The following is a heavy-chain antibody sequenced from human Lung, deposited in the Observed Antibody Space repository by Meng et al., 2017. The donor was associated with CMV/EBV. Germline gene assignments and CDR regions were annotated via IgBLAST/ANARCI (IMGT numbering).Heavy chain of an antibody. V-gene: IGHV1-18*01. D-gene: IGHD6-13*01. CDR1: YTVTRVG. Sequence: YTVTRVGISWRQRGPGQGPAWMRGIGTFEGNTNNAQKVQSRVTLTIDTSTSTVYMELRSLRSDDTAIYYCARDGGESTSWYYWFDPWGQGTLVTVSS. J-gene: IGHJ5*02. CDR3: ARDGGESTSWYYWFDP. CDR2: IGTFEGNT.